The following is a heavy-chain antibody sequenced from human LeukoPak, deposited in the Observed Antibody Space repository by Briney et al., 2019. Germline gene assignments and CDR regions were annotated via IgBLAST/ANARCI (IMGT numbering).Heavy chain of an antibody. V-gene: IGHV3-15*01. CDR2: IKSKTDGGTT. CDR3: TTVTSPYYYGSGRRGGD. J-gene: IGHJ2*01. Sequence: GGSLRLSCAASGFTFSNAWMSWVRQAPGKGLEWVGRIKSKTDGGTTDYAAPVKGRFTISRDDSKNTLYLQMNSLKTEDTAVYYRTTVTSPYYYGSGRRGGDWGRGTLVTVSS. CDR1: GFTFSNAW. D-gene: IGHD3-10*01.